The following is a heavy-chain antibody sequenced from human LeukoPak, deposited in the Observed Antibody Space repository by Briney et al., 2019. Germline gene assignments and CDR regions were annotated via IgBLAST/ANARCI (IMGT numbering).Heavy chain of an antibody. CDR1: GYTFTGYY. Sequence: ASVRVSCKASGYTFTGYYVHWVRQAPGQVLEWIGRINPNNGGSDYAQKFQGRVTMTRDTSITTAYMDLSRLTSDDTAVYYCARGPSGTGTTVYWGQGTLVTVSS. V-gene: IGHV1-2*06. J-gene: IGHJ4*02. CDR3: ARGPSGTGTTVY. CDR2: INPNNGGS. D-gene: IGHD1-7*01.